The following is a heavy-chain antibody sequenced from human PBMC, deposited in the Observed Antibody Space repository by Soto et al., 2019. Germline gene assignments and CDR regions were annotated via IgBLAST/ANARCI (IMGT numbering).Heavy chain of an antibody. CDR3: ARQPGIPTTGY. CDR2: ILHTGST. Sequence: SETLSLTCGVSGGSISQINWWSWVRQSPQKGLEWIGEILHTGSTNYNPSLGSRVTISIDTSKKQFSLNLTSVTAADTAVYYCARQPGIPTTGYWGQGTQVTVSS. V-gene: IGHV4-4*02. J-gene: IGHJ1*01. D-gene: IGHD6-13*01. CDR1: GGSISQINW.